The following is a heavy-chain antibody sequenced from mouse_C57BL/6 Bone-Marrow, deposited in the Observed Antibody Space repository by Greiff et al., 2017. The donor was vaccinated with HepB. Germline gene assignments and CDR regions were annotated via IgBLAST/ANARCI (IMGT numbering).Heavy chain of an antibody. J-gene: IGHJ3*01. V-gene: IGHV1-63*01. CDR2: IYPGGGYT. CDR3: AREGVTGWFAY. CDR1: GYTFTNYW. D-gene: IGHD2-1*01. Sequence: VQLQPSGAELVRPGTSVKMSCKASGYTFTNYWIGWAKQRPGHGLEWIGDIYPGGGYTNYNEKFKGKATLTADKSSSTAYMQFSSLTSEDSAIYYCAREGVTGWFAYWGQGTLVTVSA.